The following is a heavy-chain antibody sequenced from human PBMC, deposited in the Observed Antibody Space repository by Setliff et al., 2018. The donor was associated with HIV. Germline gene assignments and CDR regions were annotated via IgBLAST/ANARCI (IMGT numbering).Heavy chain of an antibody. CDR3: AKSPGSGTYWDDYYYGMDV. Sequence: GGSLRLSCAASGFIFSRYAMHWVRQAPGKGLEWVAVISYDGSNKYYADSVKGRFTISRDNSKNTLYLQMNSLRAEDTAVYYCAKSPGSGTYWDDYYYGMDVWGQGTTVTVSS. CDR2: ISYDGSNK. CDR1: GFIFSRYA. J-gene: IGHJ6*02. V-gene: IGHV3-30-3*02. D-gene: IGHD1-26*01.